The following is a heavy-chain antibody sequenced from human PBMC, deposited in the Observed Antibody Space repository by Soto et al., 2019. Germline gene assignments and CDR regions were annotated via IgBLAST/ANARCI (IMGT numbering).Heavy chain of an antibody. J-gene: IGHJ4*02. CDR1: GFTVSGNY. CDR2: IYNGGAT. V-gene: IGHV3-53*02. D-gene: IGHD6-6*01. CDR3: ASTRGSSYDY. Sequence: EVQLVETGGGLIQPGGSLRLSCAASGFTVSGNYMSWVRQAPGKGLEWVSVIYNGGATYYADCVKGRFTISRDNSKNKLYLQMNSLRAEDTAVYYCASTRGSSYDYWGQGTLVTVSS.